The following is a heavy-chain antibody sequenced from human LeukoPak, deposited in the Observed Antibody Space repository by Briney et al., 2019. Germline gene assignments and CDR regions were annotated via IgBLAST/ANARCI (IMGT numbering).Heavy chain of an antibody. D-gene: IGHD3-3*01. V-gene: IGHV3-30-3*01. CDR1: GFTFSSYA. CDR2: ISYDGSNK. J-gene: IGHJ5*02. CDR3: ARDRSDFWSGYLGPLDP. Sequence: GESLRLSCAASGFTFSSYAMHWVRQAPGKGLEWVAVISYDGSNKYYADSVKGRFTISRDNSKNTLYPQMNSLRAEDTAVYYCARDRSDFWSGYLGPLDPWGQGTLVTVSS.